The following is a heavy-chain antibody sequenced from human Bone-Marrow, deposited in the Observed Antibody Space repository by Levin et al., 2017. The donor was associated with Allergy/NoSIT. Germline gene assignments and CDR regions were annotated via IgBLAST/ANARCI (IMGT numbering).Heavy chain of an antibody. J-gene: IGHJ5*02. D-gene: IGHD1-26*01. V-gene: IGHV3-30*03. CDR2: ISNDGVKK. CDR3: ARGRGYSGSFSKWFDP. CDR1: GINLNSHI. Sequence: PGGSLRLSCEAAGINLNSHIVHWVRQAPGKGLEWLAVISNDGVKKYADSMKGRLTISRDKSNNPVNLQMDSQRVEDTGVYFCARGRGYSGSFSKWFDPWGQGTLVTVS.